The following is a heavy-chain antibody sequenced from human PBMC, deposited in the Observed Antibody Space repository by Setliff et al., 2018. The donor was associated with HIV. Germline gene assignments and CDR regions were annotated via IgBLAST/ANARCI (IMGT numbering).Heavy chain of an antibody. CDR1: GGTFSSYA. V-gene: IGHV1-69*10. D-gene: IGHD5-12*01. J-gene: IGHJ4*02. CDR2: IIPMLGIA. Sequence: SVKVSCKASGGTFSSYAISWVRQAPGQGLEWMGGIIPMLGIANHVHKFQGRVTITADKSTSTAYMELNSLRSEDTAVYYCARGSSGYDNFDYWGQGTLVTVSS. CDR3: ARGSSGYDNFDY.